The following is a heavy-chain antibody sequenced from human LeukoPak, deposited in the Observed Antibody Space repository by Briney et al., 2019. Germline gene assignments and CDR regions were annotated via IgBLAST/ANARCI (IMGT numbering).Heavy chain of an antibody. Sequence: GGSLRLSCAASGFTFSSYAMSWVRQAPGKGLEWVSAISGSGGSTYYAGSVKGRFTICRDNSKNTLYLQMNSLRAEDTAVYYCAREAAKTDYSYYYMDVWGKGTTVTVSS. CDR2: ISGSGGST. V-gene: IGHV3-23*01. CDR3: AREAAKTDYSYYYMDV. J-gene: IGHJ6*03. D-gene: IGHD6-25*01. CDR1: GFTFSSYA.